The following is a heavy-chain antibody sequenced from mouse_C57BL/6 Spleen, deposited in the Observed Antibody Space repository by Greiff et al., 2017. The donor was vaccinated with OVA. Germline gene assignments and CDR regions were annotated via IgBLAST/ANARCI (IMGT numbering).Heavy chain of an antibody. Sequence: VQLQQSGPELVKPGASVKISCKASGYSFTSYYIHWVKQRPGQGLEWIGWIYPGSGNTKYNEKFKGKATLTADTSSSTAYMQLSSLTSEDSAVYYCARDILGYFDVWGTGTTVTVSS. CDR2: IYPGSGNT. CDR3: ARDILGYFDV. CDR1: GYSFTSYY. J-gene: IGHJ1*03. D-gene: IGHD1-3*01. V-gene: IGHV1-66*01.